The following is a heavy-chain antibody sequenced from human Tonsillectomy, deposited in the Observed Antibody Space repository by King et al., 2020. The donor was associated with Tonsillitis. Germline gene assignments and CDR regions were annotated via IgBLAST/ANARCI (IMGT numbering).Heavy chain of an antibody. CDR2: IYYSGST. V-gene: IGHV4-59*01. CDR3: AREQHREMAFDY. J-gene: IGHJ4*02. CDR1: GGSISSYY. D-gene: IGHD5-24*01. Sequence: QLQESGPGLVKPSETLSLTCTVSGGSISSYYWSWIRQPPGKGLEWIGYIYYSGSTNYNPSLKSRVTISVDTPKNQFSLKLSSVTAADTAVYYCAREQHREMAFDYWGQGTLVTVSS.